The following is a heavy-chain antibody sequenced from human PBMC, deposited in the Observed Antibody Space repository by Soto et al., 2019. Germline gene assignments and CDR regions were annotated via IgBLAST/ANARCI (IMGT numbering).Heavy chain of an antibody. J-gene: IGHJ5*02. Sequence: EVQLVESGGGLVKPGESLRLSCAASGFTFSRYSMNWVRQAPGKGLEWVSSISSSGSYIHYADSVKGRFTLSRDNAKNSQYLQVTSLRAEDTAVYYCARDESGSRGWLNWFDPWGQGTLVTVSS. CDR3: ARDESGSRGWLNWFDP. CDR1: GFTFSRYS. D-gene: IGHD6-19*01. V-gene: IGHV3-21*01. CDR2: ISSSGSYI.